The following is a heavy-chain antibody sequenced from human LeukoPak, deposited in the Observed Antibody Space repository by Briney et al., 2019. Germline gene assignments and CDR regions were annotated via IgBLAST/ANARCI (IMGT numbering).Heavy chain of an antibody. CDR1: GGTFSSYA. Sequence: ASVKVSCKDSGGTFSSYAISWVRQAPGQGLEWMGGIIPIFGTANYAQKFQGRVTITADESTSTAYMELSSLRSEDTAVYYCARVPLGTSTYGDYSSNYFDYWGQGTLVTVSS. J-gene: IGHJ4*02. CDR2: IIPIFGTA. V-gene: IGHV1-69*13. D-gene: IGHD4-17*01. CDR3: ARVPLGTSTYGDYSSNYFDY.